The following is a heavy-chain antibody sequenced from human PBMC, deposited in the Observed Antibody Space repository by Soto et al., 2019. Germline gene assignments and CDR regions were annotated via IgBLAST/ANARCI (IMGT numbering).Heavy chain of an antibody. D-gene: IGHD3-10*01. CDR1: GGSISSYY. J-gene: IGHJ4*02. V-gene: IGHV4-59*01. Sequence: ETLCLTCTVSGGSISSYYWSWIRQPPGKGLEWIGYIYYSGSTNYNPSLKSRVTISVDTSKNQFSLKLSSVTAADTAVYYCARAPRGNYGYPSYFDYWGQGTLVTVSS. CDR3: ARAPRGNYGYPSYFDY. CDR2: IYYSGST.